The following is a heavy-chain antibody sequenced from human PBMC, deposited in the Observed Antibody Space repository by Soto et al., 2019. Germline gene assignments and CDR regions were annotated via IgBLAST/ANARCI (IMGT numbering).Heavy chain of an antibody. D-gene: IGHD3-10*01. CDR2: IIPIFGTT. J-gene: IGHJ4*02. CDR1: GGTFSSFG. CDR3: TLWFAEPHCLDY. V-gene: IGHV1-69*12. Sequence: QVQLVQSGAEVKKPGSSVKVSCKASGGTFSSFGISWVRQAPGQGLEWMGGIIPIFGTTNYAQKFQDRVTITADESTSTAFMELSSLKSEDTAVYYYTLWFAEPHCLDYWGQGALVTVSS.